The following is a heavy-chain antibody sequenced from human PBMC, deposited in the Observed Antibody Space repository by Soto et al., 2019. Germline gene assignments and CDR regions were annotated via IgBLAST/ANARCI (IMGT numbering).Heavy chain of an antibody. Sequence: QLQLQESGPGLVKPSETLSLTCTVSGGSFTSSSYYWGWIRQPPGKGLERVGSIYYSGSTYYNPSLKRWDDISVDTSKNQFDLKLSSVTAADTAVYYCARHSGCGGPYDAFDIWGQGTMVTVSS. J-gene: IGHJ3*02. CDR2: IYYSGST. D-gene: IGHD3-10*01. CDR1: GGSFTSSSYY. CDR3: ARHSGCGGPYDAFDI. V-gene: IGHV4-39*01.